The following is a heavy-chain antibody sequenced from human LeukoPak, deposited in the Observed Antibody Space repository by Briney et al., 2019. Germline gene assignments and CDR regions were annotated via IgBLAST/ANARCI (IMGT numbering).Heavy chain of an antibody. CDR3: ARSRGTHWFDP. V-gene: IGHV4-39*07. J-gene: IGHJ5*02. D-gene: IGHD3-10*01. CDR2: IYYSGST. CDR1: GGSISSSSYY. Sequence: SETLSLTCTVSGGSISSSSYYWGWIRQPPGKGLEWIGSIYYSGSTYYNPSLKSRVTISVDTSKNQFSLKLSSVTAADTAVYYCARSRGTHWFDPWGQGTLVTVSS.